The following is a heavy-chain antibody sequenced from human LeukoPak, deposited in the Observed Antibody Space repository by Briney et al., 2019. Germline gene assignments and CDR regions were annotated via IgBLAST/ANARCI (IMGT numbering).Heavy chain of an antibody. V-gene: IGHV3-72*01. J-gene: IGHJ6*03. CDR1: GFIFSDHY. Sequence: PGGSLRLSCTVSGFIFSDHYIDWVRQAPGKGLEWVGRIRNKANGYSTEYAASVKGRFTFSRDDLENSVYLQMNSLRAEDTAVYYCAIHKGGTTGYYYMDVWGKGTTVTVSS. CDR2: IRNKANGYST. CDR3: AIHKGGTTGYYYMDV. D-gene: IGHD3-16*01.